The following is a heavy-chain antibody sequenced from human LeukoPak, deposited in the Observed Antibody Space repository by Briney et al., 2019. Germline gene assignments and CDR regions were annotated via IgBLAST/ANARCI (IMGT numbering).Heavy chain of an antibody. J-gene: IGHJ4*02. CDR1: GASIGSSHW. CDR3: ARGEERGSGTVHFDF. V-gene: IGHV4-4*02. CDR2: VYHSGDT. D-gene: IGHD3-10*01. Sequence: SGTLSLTSAVSGASIGSSHWWSWVRQPPGKGLEWIGEVYHSGDTNYNPSLRSRVTISADKSNNQFSLRLNSVTAADTAVFYCARGEERGSGTVHFDFWGQGILVTVSS.